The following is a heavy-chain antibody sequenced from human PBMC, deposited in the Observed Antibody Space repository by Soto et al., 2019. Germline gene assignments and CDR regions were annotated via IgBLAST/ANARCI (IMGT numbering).Heavy chain of an antibody. J-gene: IGHJ6*02. D-gene: IGHD3-10*01. CDR3: ARGYGSGSYYNHYYYYYGMDV. V-gene: IGHV4-39*07. Sequence: SETLSLTCTVSGGSISSSSYYWGWIRQPPGKGLEWIGSIFYSGTTYYNPSLKSRVTISVDTSKNQFSLKLSSVTAADTAVYYCARGYGSGSYYNHYYYYYGMDVWGQGTTVTVSS. CDR1: GGSISSSSYY. CDR2: IFYSGTT.